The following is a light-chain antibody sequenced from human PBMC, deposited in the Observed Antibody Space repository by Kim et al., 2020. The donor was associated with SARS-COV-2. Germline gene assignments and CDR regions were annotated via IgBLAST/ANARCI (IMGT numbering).Light chain of an antibody. Sequence: SSALTQDPAVSVALGQTVRITCQGDSLRTNYANWYQQKPGQAPVLVMFGRNNRSSGTTDRFSGSSSGNTASLTITGAQAADEADYYCNSRDRSGHHQVFG. V-gene: IGLV3-19*01. CDR2: GRN. J-gene: IGLJ1*01. CDR1: SLRTNY. CDR3: NSRDRSGHHQV.